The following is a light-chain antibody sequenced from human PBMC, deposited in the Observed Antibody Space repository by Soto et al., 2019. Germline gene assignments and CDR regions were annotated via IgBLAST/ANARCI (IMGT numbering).Light chain of an antibody. J-gene: IGLJ1*01. CDR3: RSYTSSITYV. CDR2: AVS. CDR1: SSDVGGYNY. V-gene: IGLV2-14*01. Sequence: QAVVTQPDSVSGSPGQSITISCTGTSSDVGGYNYVSWYQQHPGKAPKLMIFAVSNRPSGVSNRFSGSKSGNTASLTISGLQAADEADYYCRSYTSSITYVFGTGTKVTVL.